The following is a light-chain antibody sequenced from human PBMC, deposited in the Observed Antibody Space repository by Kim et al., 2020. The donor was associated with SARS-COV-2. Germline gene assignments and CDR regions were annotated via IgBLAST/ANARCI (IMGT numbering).Light chain of an antibody. CDR3: QQYGSSPYT. CDR2: AAS. V-gene: IGKV3-20*01. J-gene: IGKJ2*01. Sequence: PGERATLSCRASHSVTTTYLAWYQQRPGQAPRLLIYAASTRATGIPDRFIGSGSGTDFTLTISRLEPEDFAVYYCQQYGSSPYTFGPGTKLEIK. CDR1: HSVTTTY.